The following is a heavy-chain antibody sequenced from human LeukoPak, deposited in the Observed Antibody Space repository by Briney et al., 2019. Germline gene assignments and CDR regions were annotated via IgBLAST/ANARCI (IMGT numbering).Heavy chain of an antibody. CDR3: ARCLGSYYGMDV. J-gene: IGHJ6*02. Sequence: GGSLRLSCAASGFTFSSYSMNWVRQAPGKGLEWVSSISSSSSYIYYADSVKGRFTISRDNAKNSLYLQMNSLRVEDTAVYYCARCLGSYYGMDVWGQGTTVTVSS. V-gene: IGHV3-21*01. CDR2: ISSSSSYI. CDR1: GFTFSSYS. D-gene: IGHD2-15*01.